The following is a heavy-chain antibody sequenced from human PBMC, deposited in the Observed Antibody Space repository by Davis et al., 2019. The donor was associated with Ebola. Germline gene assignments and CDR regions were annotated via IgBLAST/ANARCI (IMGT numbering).Heavy chain of an antibody. CDR3: ARGLYPWELDY. J-gene: IGHJ4*02. V-gene: IGHV1-2*02. CDR1: GYNFTGYY. CDR2: INPNTGDT. D-gene: IGHD1-1*01. Sequence: ASVKVSCKTSGYNFTGYYIQWVRQAPGQGLEWMGWINPNTGDTNYGQKFQGRVTMSRDTSITTAYMEVSRLTAADTAVYYCARGLYPWELDYWGQGTLVTVAS.